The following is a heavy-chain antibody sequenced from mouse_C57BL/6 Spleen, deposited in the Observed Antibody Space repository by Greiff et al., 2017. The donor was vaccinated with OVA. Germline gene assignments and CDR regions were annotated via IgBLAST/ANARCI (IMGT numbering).Heavy chain of an antibody. CDR1: GYTFTSYW. V-gene: IGHV1-52*01. J-gene: IGHJ2*01. CDR3: ARGYGNYVSYFDY. D-gene: IGHD2-1*01. Sequence: QVQLQQPGAELVRPGSSVKLSCKASGYTFTSYWMHWVKQRPIQGLEWIGNIDPSDSETHYNQKFKDKATLTVDKSSSTAYMQLSSLTSEDSAFYYCARGYGNYVSYFDYWGQGTTLTVSS. CDR2: IDPSDSET.